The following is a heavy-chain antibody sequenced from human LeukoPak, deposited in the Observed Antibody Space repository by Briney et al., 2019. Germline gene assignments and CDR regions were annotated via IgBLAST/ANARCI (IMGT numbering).Heavy chain of an antibody. V-gene: IGHV4-59*12. CDR3: ARAGFAYDYVWGSYRLRYYFDY. J-gene: IGHJ4*02. Sequence: SETLSLTCTVSGGSISSYYWSWIRQPPGKGLEWIGYIYHSGSTKYNPSLKSRVTISVDTSKNQFSLKLSSVTAADTAVYYCARAGFAYDYVWGSYRLRYYFDYWGQGTLVTVSS. CDR2: IYHSGST. D-gene: IGHD3-16*02. CDR1: GGSISSYY.